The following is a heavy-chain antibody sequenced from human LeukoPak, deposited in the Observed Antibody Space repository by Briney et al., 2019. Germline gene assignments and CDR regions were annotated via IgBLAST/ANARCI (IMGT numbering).Heavy chain of an antibody. J-gene: IGHJ4*02. V-gene: IGHV4-34*01. CDR2: INHSGST. CDR1: GGSFSGYY. D-gene: IGHD6-19*01. CDR3: ASTRRAVAGPKSIHY. Sequence: SETLSLTCAVYGGSFSGYYRSWIRQPPGKGLEWIGEINHSGSTNYNPSLKSRVTISVDTSNNQFSLKLSPVTAADTAVCYCASTRRAVAGPKSIHYWGQGTLVTVSS.